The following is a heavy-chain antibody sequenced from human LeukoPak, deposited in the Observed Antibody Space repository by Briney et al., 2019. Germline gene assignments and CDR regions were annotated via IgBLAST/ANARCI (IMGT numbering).Heavy chain of an antibody. CDR1: GYTFTGCY. D-gene: IGHD3-9*01. Sequence: ASVKVSCTASGYTFTGCYMHWVRQAAGQGVEWMGWINPNSGGTNYAQKFQGRVIMTWKTSISTALMELSRLRSDDTAVYYCARGGDYDILTGYYKDIDYWGQGTLVTVSS. J-gene: IGHJ4*02. CDR3: ARGGDYDILTGYYKDIDY. V-gene: IGHV1-2*02. CDR2: INPNSGGT.